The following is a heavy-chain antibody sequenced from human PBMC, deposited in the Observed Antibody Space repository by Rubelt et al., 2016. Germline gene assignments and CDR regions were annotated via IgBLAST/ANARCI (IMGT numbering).Heavy chain of an antibody. J-gene: IGHJ5*02. Sequence: GQLQQWGAGLLKPSETLSLTCAVYGGSFSAYYWSWIRQPPGKGLEWIGEINHSGSTSYNPSLKSRVTISVDTSKNQFSLRLTSVTAAATAVYYCAREVPVDGTAFDPWGQGTLVTVSS. CDR1: GGSFSAYY. CDR3: AREVPVDGTAFDP. D-gene: IGHD6-19*01. CDR2: INHSGST. V-gene: IGHV4-34*02.